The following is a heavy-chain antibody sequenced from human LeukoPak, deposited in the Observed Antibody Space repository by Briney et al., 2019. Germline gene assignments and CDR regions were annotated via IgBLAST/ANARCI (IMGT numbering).Heavy chain of an antibody. Sequence: KPSETLSLTCAVSGASISSSNYYWGWDRQSPGKGLEWIGNIYSSGNTYYNASLKSRVTMYIDTSKNQFSLKLSSVTAADTAMYYCAKSNGYGLIDYWGQGTLVTVSS. V-gene: IGHV4-39*01. CDR2: IYSSGNT. CDR1: GASISSSNYY. J-gene: IGHJ4*02. D-gene: IGHD5-12*01. CDR3: AKSNGYGLIDY.